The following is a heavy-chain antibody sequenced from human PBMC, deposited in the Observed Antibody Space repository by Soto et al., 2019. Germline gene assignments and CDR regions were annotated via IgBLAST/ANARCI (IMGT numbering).Heavy chain of an antibody. D-gene: IGHD3-22*01. J-gene: IGHJ4*02. CDR2: IDPSDSQT. Sequence: GKSLKISCKGSGYSFAGYWITWVRQKPGKGLEWMGRIDPSDSQTYYSPSFRGHVTISATKSITTVFLQWSSLRASDTAMYYCARQIYDSDTGPNFQYYFDSWGQGTPVTVSS. CDR1: GYSFAGYW. V-gene: IGHV5-10-1*01. CDR3: ARQIYDSDTGPNFQYYFDS.